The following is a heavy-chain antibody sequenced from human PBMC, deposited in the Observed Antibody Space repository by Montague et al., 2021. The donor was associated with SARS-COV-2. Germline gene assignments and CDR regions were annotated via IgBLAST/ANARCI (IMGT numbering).Heavy chain of an antibody. CDR2: IYYSGST. CDR1: GGSISSGGYY. D-gene: IGHD3-3*01. V-gene: IGHV4-31*03. Sequence: TLSLTCTVSGGSISSGGYYWSWIRQHPGKGLEWIGYIYYSGSTYYNPSLKSRVTISVDTSKNQFPLKLSSVTAADTAVYYCARASGKKTIFGVVTSYFDYWGQGTLVTVSS. CDR3: ARASGKKTIFGVVTSYFDY. J-gene: IGHJ4*02.